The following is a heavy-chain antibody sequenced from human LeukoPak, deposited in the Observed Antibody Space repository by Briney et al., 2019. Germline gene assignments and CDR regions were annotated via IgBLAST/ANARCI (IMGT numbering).Heavy chain of an antibody. Sequence: GGSLRLSCAASGFTFSSYGMHWVRQAPGKGLEWVAFIRYDGSNKYYADSVRGRFTISRDNSKNTLYLQMNSLRAEDTAVYYCARHRRGYSYGYPPQYYYYYMDVWGKGTTVTISS. V-gene: IGHV3-30*02. CDR2: IRYDGSNK. J-gene: IGHJ6*03. CDR1: GFTFSSYG. CDR3: ARHRRGYSYGYPPQYYYYYMDV. D-gene: IGHD5-18*01.